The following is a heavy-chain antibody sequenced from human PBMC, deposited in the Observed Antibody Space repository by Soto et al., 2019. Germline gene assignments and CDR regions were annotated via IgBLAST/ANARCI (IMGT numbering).Heavy chain of an antibody. J-gene: IGHJ4*02. Sequence: PGGSLRLSCAASGFTFINYAMTWVRQAPGEGLEWVSTISGNGASTHYADSVKGRFSISRGNSKNTLYLQMNSLRADDTAVYYCAKDYGSSRYFFDYWGQGALVTVSS. CDR3: AKDYGSSRYFFDY. V-gene: IGHV3-23*01. D-gene: IGHD6-19*01. CDR1: GFTFINYA. CDR2: ISGNGAST.